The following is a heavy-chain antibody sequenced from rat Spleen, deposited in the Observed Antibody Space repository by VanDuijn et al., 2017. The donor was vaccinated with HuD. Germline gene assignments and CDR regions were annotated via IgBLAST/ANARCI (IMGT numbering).Heavy chain of an antibody. CDR2: ISPDGGST. J-gene: IGHJ4*01. V-gene: IGHV5-58*01. CDR3: GKDMNYYSTYPFYVMGA. Sequence: EVQLVESGGGLVQPGRSMKLSCAASGFTFSNYYMAWIRQAPGEGLEWVSSISPDGGSTYYPDSVKGRFTISRDNAENTVYLQMLSLRSEDTATYYCGKDMNYYSTYPFYVMGAWGQGASVTVSS. CDR1: GFTFSNYY. D-gene: IGHD1-2*01.